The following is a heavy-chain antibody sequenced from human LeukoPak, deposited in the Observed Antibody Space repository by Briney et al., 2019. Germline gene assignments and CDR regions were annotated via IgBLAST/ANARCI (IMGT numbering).Heavy chain of an antibody. V-gene: IGHV1-2*02. Sequence: ASVKVSCKASGYTFSGSYMHWVRQAPGQGLEWMGWIDPDSGGTNYAQKFQGRVTMTRDTSITTAYMELSRLSSDDTAVIYCARGGTSADMYVWGQGTTVTVSS. CDR3: ARGGTSADMYV. CDR2: IDPDSGGT. CDR1: GYTFSGSY. J-gene: IGHJ6*02.